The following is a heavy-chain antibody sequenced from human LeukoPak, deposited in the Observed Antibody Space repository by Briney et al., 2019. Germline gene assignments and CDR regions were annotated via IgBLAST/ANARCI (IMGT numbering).Heavy chain of an antibody. J-gene: IGHJ4*02. V-gene: IGHV4-59*08. CDR3: ARNVEMATIIYYFDY. CDR2: IYYSGST. D-gene: IGHD5-24*01. Sequence: PSETLSLTCTVSGGSISSYYWSWIRQPPGKGLEWIGYIYYSGSTNYNPSLKSRVTISVDTSKNQFSLKLSSVTAADTAVYYCARNVEMATIIYYFDYWGQGTLVTVSS. CDR1: GGSISSYY.